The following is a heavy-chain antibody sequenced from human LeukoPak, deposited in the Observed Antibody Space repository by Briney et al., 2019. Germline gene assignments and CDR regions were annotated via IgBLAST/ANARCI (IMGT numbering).Heavy chain of an antibody. CDR2: ISSSSYI. V-gene: IGHV3-21*01. Sequence: GGSLRLSCAASGFTFSSYWMHWVRQAPGKGLEWVSSISSSSYIYYADSVKGRFTISRDNAKNSLYLQMNSLRAEDTAVYYCARDRDSSGYYYDYWGQGTLVTVSS. J-gene: IGHJ4*02. CDR1: GFTFSSYW. CDR3: ARDRDSSGYYYDY. D-gene: IGHD3-22*01.